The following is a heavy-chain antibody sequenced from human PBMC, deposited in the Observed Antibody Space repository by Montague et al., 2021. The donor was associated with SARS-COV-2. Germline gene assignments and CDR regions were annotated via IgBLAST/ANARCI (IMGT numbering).Heavy chain of an antibody. CDR1: SGSINYYY. Sequence: SETLSLTCAVSSGSINYYYYCWIRQSPGTGLEWIGYMYYNGNTNYSYSLPRQVTISVDSSTTQFSLRLTSVTAADTAVYYCARHGVGCEFGGHNWCTDAFDIWGQGTVVTVSS. CDR2: MYYNGNT. J-gene: IGHJ3*02. CDR3: ARHGVGCEFGGHNWCTDAFDI. D-gene: IGHD5-24*01. V-gene: IGHV4-59*08.